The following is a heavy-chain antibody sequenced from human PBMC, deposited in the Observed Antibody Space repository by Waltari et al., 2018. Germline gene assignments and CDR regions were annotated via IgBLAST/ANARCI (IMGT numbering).Heavy chain of an antibody. V-gene: IGHV4-38-2*01. Sequence: QVQLQESGPGLVKPSETLSLTCAVSGYSISSGYYWGWIRQPPGTGLEWIGGIYHSGSTYYNPSLKSRVTIPVDTSKNQFSLKLSSVTAADTAVYYCARALGTTGPFDIWGQGTMVTVSS. D-gene: IGHD1-7*01. J-gene: IGHJ3*02. CDR2: IYHSGST. CDR3: ARALGTTGPFDI. CDR1: GYSISSGYY.